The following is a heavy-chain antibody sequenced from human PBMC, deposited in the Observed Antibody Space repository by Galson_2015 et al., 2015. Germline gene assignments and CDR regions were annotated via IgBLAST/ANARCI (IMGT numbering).Heavy chain of an antibody. D-gene: IGHD2-2*01. CDR2: INHRGST. Sequence: PSETLSLTCAVYGGSFSGYYWSWISQTPGKGMEWIGGINHRGSTNYNPSLKSRVTISVDTSKNLFSMKLSSGTATDTAVYYWARGLCCCSSTGCSPCSYYYYMDVWGKGTPVTVSS. CDR1: GGSFSGYY. CDR3: ARGLCCCSSTGCSPCSYYYYMDV. V-gene: IGHV4-34*01. J-gene: IGHJ6*03.